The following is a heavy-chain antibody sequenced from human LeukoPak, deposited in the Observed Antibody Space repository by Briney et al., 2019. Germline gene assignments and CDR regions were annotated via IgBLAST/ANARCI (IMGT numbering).Heavy chain of an antibody. CDR1: GFTYRSYV. J-gene: IGHJ4*02. V-gene: IGHV3-33*01. Sequence: GGSLRLSPEASGFTYRSYVMPRARQAPGKGLEWVAVMWFDGSNIYYADSVKGRFTISRDNSKNTLYLQMNSLRAEDTAVYYCARDYRCAWLWWFDYWGQGTLVTVSS. CDR2: MWFDGSNI. CDR3: ARDYRCAWLWWFDY. D-gene: IGHD2-21*01.